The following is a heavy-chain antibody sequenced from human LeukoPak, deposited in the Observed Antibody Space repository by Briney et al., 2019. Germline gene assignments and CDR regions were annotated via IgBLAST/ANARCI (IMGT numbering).Heavy chain of an antibody. Sequence: GGSLRLSCAASGITFSSYGMHWVRQAPGKGLEWVAFIRYDGSNKYYADSVKGRFTISRDNSKSTLYLQMNSLRAEDTAVYYCARDLNIVVVTALGDWGQGTLVTVSS. CDR1: GITFSSYG. J-gene: IGHJ4*02. CDR2: IRYDGSNK. V-gene: IGHV3-30*02. CDR3: ARDLNIVVVTALGD. D-gene: IGHD2-21*02.